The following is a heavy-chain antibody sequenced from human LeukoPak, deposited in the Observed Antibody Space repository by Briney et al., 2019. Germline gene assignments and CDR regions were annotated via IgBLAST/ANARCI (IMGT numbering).Heavy chain of an antibody. CDR3: ARVGVVPAKRTPLDY. CDR1: GYTFTGYY. Sequence: ASVKVSCKASGYTFTGYYMHWVRQAPGQGLEWMGWINPNSGGTNYAQKFQGRVTMTRDTSISTAYMELSRLRSDDTAAYYCARVGVVPAKRTPLDYWGQGTLVTVSS. V-gene: IGHV1-2*02. J-gene: IGHJ4*02. D-gene: IGHD2-2*01. CDR2: INPNSGGT.